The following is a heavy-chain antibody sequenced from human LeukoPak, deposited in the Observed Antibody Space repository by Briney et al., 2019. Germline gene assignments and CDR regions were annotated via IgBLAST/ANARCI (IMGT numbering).Heavy chain of an antibody. J-gene: IGHJ2*01. Sequence: SSETLSLTCTVSGGSISSYYWSWIRQPAGKGLEWIGRSYTSGSTNYNPSLKSRVTMSVDTSKNQFSLKLSSVTAADTAVYYCARDPPYGDYWYFDLWGRGTLVTVSS. CDR2: SYTSGST. V-gene: IGHV4-4*07. D-gene: IGHD4-17*01. CDR3: ARDPPYGDYWYFDL. CDR1: GGSISSYY.